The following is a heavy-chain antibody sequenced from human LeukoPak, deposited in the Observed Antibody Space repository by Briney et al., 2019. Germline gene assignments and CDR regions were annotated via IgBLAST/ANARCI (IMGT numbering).Heavy chain of an antibody. Sequence: GGSLRLSCAASGFTFSSYSMNWVRQAPGKGLEWVSSISSSSSYIYYADSVKGRFTISRDNAKNSLYLQMNSLRAEDTAVYYCARVTTVTTRGYYFDYWGQGTLVTVSS. CDR2: ISSSSSYI. CDR3: ARVTTVTTRGYYFDY. J-gene: IGHJ4*02. CDR1: GFTFSSYS. D-gene: IGHD4-17*01. V-gene: IGHV3-21*01.